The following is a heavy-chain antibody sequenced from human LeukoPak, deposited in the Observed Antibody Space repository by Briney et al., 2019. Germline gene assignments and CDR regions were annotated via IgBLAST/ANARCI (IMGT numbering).Heavy chain of an antibody. CDR3: ARAIFGVVGIFDY. Sequence: ASVKVSCKASGGTFSSYAISWVRQAPGQGLEWMGRIIPIFGTANYAQKFQGRVTITTDESTSTAYMELSSLRSEDTAVYYCARAIFGVVGIFDYWGQGTLVTVSS. D-gene: IGHD3-3*01. J-gene: IGHJ4*02. V-gene: IGHV1-69*05. CDR1: GGTFSSYA. CDR2: IIPIFGTA.